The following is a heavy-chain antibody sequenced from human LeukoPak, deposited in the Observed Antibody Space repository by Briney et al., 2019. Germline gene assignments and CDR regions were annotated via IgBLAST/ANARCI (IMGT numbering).Heavy chain of an antibody. Sequence: GASVKVSCKASGYTFTSYGISWVRQAPGQGLEWMGWISAYNGNTNYAQKLQGRVTMTTDTSTSTAYMELRSLRSDDTAVYYCARDSIRFLDLPPSVYWGQGTLVTVSP. CDR3: ARDSIRFLDLPPSVY. CDR2: ISAYNGNT. D-gene: IGHD3-3*01. J-gene: IGHJ4*02. CDR1: GYTFTSYG. V-gene: IGHV1-18*01.